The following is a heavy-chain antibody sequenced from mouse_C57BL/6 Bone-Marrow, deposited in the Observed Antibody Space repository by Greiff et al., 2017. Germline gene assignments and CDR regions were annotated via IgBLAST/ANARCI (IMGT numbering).Heavy chain of an antibody. Sequence: VQLQQSGPELVKPGASVKISCKASGYTFTDYYMNWVKQSHGKSLEWIGDINPNNGGTSYNQKFKGKATLTVDKSSSTAYMELRSLTSEDSAVYYCAREDWDALSDAMDYWGQGTSVTVSS. CDR2: INPNNGGT. V-gene: IGHV1-26*01. J-gene: IGHJ4*01. D-gene: IGHD4-1*01. CDR3: AREDWDALSDAMDY. CDR1: GYTFTDYY.